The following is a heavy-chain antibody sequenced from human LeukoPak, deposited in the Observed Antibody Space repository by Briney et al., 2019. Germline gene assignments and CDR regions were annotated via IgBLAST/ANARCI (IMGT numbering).Heavy chain of an antibody. CDR1: GFTFSSYA. Sequence: GGSLRLSCAASGFTFSSYAMHWVRQAPGKGLEWVAVISYDGSNKYYADSVKGRFTISRDNARNSLFLQMNSLRAEDTAVYYCARGRGNVAAGTPYYMDVWGEGTTVTISS. J-gene: IGHJ6*03. CDR2: ISYDGSNK. V-gene: IGHV3-30*04. D-gene: IGHD2-15*01. CDR3: ARGRGNVAAGTPYYMDV.